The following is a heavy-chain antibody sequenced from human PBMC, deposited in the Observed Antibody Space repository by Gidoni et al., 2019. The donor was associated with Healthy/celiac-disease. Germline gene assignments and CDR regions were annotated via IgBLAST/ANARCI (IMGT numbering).Heavy chain of an antibody. CDR3: ARNYDFWSGLNNWFDP. CDR1: GGSICSYY. V-gene: IGHV4-59*08. CDR2: IYYSGST. J-gene: IGHJ5*02. D-gene: IGHD3-3*01. Sequence: QVQLQESGPGLVKPSETLSLTCTVSGGSICSYYWSWIRQPPGKGLEWIGYIYYSGSTNYNPSLKSRVTISVDTPKNQFSLKLSSVTAADTAVYYCARNYDFWSGLNNWFDPWGQGTLVTVSS.